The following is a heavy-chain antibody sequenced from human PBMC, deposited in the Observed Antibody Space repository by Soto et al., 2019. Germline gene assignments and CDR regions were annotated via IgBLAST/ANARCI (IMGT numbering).Heavy chain of an antibody. D-gene: IGHD3-22*01. CDR3: ARDEGYYYDSSGSKHDAFDI. J-gene: IGHJ3*02. CDR1: GFTFSDYY. CDR2: ISSSSSYT. Sequence: QVQLVESGGGLVKPGGSLRLSCAASGFTFSDYYMSWIRQAPGKGLEWVSYISSSSSYTNYADSVKGRFTISRDNAKNSLYLQMNSLRAEDTAVYYCARDEGYYYDSSGSKHDAFDIWGQGTMVTVSS. V-gene: IGHV3-11*05.